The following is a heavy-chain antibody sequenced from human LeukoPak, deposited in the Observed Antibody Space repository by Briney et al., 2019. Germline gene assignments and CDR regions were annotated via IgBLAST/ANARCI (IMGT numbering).Heavy chain of an antibody. D-gene: IGHD3-10*01. CDR2: IVPMFGRA. J-gene: IGHJ4*02. CDR3: ARGVTVHHPAFGD. V-gene: IGHV1-69*13. CDR1: GGSFSGYA. Sequence: SVKVSCKTSGGSFSGYAISWVRQAPGQGLEWMGDIVPMFGRANYAQNFQGRLTITADDSTSTVYMEMTSLRFDDTAIYYCARGVTVHHPAFGDWGQGTLVTVSS.